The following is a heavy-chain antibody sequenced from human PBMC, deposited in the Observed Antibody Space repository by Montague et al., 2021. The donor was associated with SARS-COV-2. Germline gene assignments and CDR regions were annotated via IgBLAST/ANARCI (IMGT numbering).Heavy chain of an antibody. Sequence: PELVKPTQTLTLTCTFSGFSLSTSGMCVSWIRQPPGKALEWLALIDWDDDKYYSTSLKTRLTISKDTSKNQVVLTMTNMDPVDTATYYCARICGATRGDAFDIWGQGTMVTVSS. CDR2: IDWDDDK. CDR3: ARICGATRGDAFDI. V-gene: IGHV2-70*01. CDR1: GFSLSTSGMC. D-gene: IGHD1-26*01. J-gene: IGHJ3*02.